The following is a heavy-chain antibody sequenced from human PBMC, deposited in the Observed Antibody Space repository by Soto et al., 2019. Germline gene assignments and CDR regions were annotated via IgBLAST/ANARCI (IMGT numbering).Heavy chain of an antibody. V-gene: IGHV1-3*05. D-gene: IGHD2-8*01. CDR3: ARSLGYCTNGVCPMDV. CDR2: INAGNGNT. J-gene: IGHJ6*02. CDR1: GYTFTSYA. Sequence: QVQLVQSGAEEKKPGASVKVSCKASGYTFTSYAMHWVRQAPGQRLEWMGWINAGNGNTKYSQKFQGRVTITRDTSASTVYSELSSLRSEDTAVYYCARSLGYCTNGVCPMDVWGQGTTVTVSS.